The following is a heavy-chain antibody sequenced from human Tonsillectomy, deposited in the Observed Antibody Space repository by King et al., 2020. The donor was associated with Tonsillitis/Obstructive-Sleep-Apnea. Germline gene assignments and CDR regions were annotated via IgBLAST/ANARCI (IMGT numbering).Heavy chain of an antibody. V-gene: IGHV4-34*01. Sequence: VQLQQWGAGLLKPSETLSLTCAVYGGSFSGYYWSWIRQPPGKVLEWIGEISHSGSTSYDPSLQSRVTISLDMSKNQFSLKLSSVTAADTAVYYCARGAQWGYWGQGTLVTVSS. D-gene: IGHD1-26*01. CDR3: ARGAQWGY. CDR2: ISHSGST. J-gene: IGHJ4*02. CDR1: GGSFSGYY.